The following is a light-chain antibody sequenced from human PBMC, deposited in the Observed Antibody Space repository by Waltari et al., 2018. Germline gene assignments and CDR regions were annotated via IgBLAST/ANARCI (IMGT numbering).Light chain of an antibody. V-gene: IGKV1-5*03. CDR1: QSISSW. CDR2: KAA. Sequence: DVQLTQSPSTLSASVGDRATITCRASQSISSWLAWYQKKPGQAPQVLIYKAATLQSGVPSRFSGSGSGTEFTLTIDSLQPDDVATYYCLQYSNYSWTFGQGTKVEIK. CDR3: LQYSNYSWT. J-gene: IGKJ1*01.